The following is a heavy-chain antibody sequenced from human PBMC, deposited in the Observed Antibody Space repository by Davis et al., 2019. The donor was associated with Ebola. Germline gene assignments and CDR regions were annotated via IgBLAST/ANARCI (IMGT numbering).Heavy chain of an antibody. CDR2: INAGNGNT. CDR3: AGGGYIAAGSA. Sequence: ASVKVSCKASGYTFTSYAMHWVRQAPGQRLEWMGWINAGNGNTKYSQKFQGRVTITRDTSTSTVYMELSSLRSEDTAVYYCAGGGYIAAGSAWGQGTLVTVSS. J-gene: IGHJ5*02. CDR1: GYTFTSYA. D-gene: IGHD6-13*01. V-gene: IGHV1-3*01.